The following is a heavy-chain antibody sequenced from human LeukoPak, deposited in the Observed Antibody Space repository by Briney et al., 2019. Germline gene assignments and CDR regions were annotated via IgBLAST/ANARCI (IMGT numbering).Heavy chain of an antibody. Sequence: GGSLRHSCADPEFTLSSYAMQWVRQAPGKGLEWVSGITVSGGTTYYTDSVKGRFTISRDNSKNTLYLQMNSLRAEDTAVYYCAKYLTARGPPYALDVWGQGTTVTVSS. CDR2: ITVSGGTT. D-gene: IGHD1-14*01. CDR3: AKYLTARGPPYALDV. CDR1: EFTLSSYA. V-gene: IGHV3-23*01. J-gene: IGHJ6*02.